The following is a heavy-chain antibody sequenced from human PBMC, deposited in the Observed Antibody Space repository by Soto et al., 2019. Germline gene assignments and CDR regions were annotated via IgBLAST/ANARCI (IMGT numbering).Heavy chain of an antibody. CDR3: ARGGVVLMVFAPIAMDV. CDR1: GGSIRSGDYY. CDR2: IFYSGST. Sequence: QVQLQESGPGLVKPSQTLSLTCTVSGGSIRSGDYYWSWIRQPPGKGLEWIGYIFYSGSTYYNPSLRGRVSISVDPSKNQFSLKLSSVTAADTAVYYCARGGVVLMVFAPIAMDVGGQGTTVTVSS. V-gene: IGHV4-30-4*01. D-gene: IGHD2-8*01. J-gene: IGHJ6*02.